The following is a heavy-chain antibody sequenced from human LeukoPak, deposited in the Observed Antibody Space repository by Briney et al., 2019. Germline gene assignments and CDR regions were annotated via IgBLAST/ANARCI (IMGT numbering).Heavy chain of an antibody. CDR1: GGSISSSSYY. J-gene: IGHJ4*02. Sequence: SETLSLTCTVSGGSISSSSYYWGWIRQPPGKGLEWIGSIYYSGSTYYNPSLKSRVTISVDTSKNQFSLKLSSVTAADTAVYYCARGGLGDRDYWGQGTLVTVSS. CDR3: ARGGLGDRDY. CDR2: IYYSGST. V-gene: IGHV4-39*07. D-gene: IGHD2-21*02.